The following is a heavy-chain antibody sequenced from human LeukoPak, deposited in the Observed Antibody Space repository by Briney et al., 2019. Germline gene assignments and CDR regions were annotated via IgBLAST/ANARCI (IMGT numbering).Heavy chain of an antibody. CDR3: ARDESPLLWFGESIPYYFDY. CDR2: ISSSSSYI. Sequence: GGSLRLSCAASGFTFSSYSMNWVRQAPGKGLEWVSSISSSSSYIYYADSVKGRFTISRDNAKNSLYLQMNSLRAEDTAVYYCARDESPLLWFGESIPYYFDYWGQGTLVTVSS. CDR1: GFTFSSYS. D-gene: IGHD3-10*01. V-gene: IGHV3-21*01. J-gene: IGHJ4*02.